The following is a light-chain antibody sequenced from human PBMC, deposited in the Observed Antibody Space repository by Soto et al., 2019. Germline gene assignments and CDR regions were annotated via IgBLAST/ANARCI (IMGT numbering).Light chain of an antibody. CDR3: QQSYSTQQT. V-gene: IGKV1-39*01. J-gene: IGKJ1*01. Sequence: DIQMTQSPSSLSASVGDRVTITCRTSQSVNTYLNWYQQKPGKAPKFLIYAASSLQGGVPSRFSFSGSSKYLTLTISRLQPEDFATYYCQQSYSTQQTVGQGTKVDIK. CDR2: AAS. CDR1: QSVNTY.